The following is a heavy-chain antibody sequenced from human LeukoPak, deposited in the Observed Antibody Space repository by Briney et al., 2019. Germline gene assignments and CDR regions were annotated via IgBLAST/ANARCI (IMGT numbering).Heavy chain of an antibody. J-gene: IGHJ4*02. CDR2: INHSGST. Sequence: PSETLSLTCAVYGGSFSGYYWSWIRQPPGKGLEWIGEINHSGSTSYNPSLKSRVTISIDTSKNQFSLRLSSGTAADTAVYYCARGSEIAAAGTGYYFDYWGQGTLVTVSS. CDR1: GGSFSGYY. CDR3: ARGSEIAAAGTGYYFDY. D-gene: IGHD6-13*01. V-gene: IGHV4-34*01.